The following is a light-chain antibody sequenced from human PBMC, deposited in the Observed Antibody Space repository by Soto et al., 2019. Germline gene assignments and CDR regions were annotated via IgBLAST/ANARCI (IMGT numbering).Light chain of an antibody. J-gene: IGLJ3*02. CDR2: EVS. V-gene: IGLV2-14*01. Sequence: QSALTQPASVSGSPGQSITISCIGTSSDVGGYNYVSWYQQHPGKAPKLMIYEVSNRPSGVSNRFSGSKSGNTASLTISGLQTEHEADYYCSSYTSSSTRVFGGGTKLTVL. CDR3: SSYTSSSTRV. CDR1: SSDVGGYNY.